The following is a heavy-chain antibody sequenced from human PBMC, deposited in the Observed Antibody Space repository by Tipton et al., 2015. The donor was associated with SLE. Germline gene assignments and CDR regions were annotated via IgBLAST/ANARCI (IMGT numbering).Heavy chain of an antibody. CDR2: IYYNGNT. CDR3: AREAPDYYDSSGYYYENPTFDS. D-gene: IGHD3-22*01. V-gene: IGHV4-31*03. J-gene: IGHJ4*02. CDR1: GDSISSGAYY. Sequence: TLSLTCTVSGDSISSGAYYWSWIRQYPGKGLEWIGYIYYNGNTYYNPSLKSRVTMSVDTSKNQFSLKLNLVTAAATAVYYCAREAPDYYDSSGYYYENPTFDSWGQGILVTFAS.